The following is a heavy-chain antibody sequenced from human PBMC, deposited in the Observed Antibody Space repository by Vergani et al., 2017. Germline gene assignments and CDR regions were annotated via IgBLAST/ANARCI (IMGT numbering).Heavy chain of an antibody. V-gene: IGHV4-59*08. D-gene: IGHD2-2*01. CDR3: ARSPRSGPAANIDY. J-gene: IGHJ4*02. CDR2: IYYSGST. CDR1: GGSISSYY. Sequence: QVQLQESGPGLVKPSETLSLTCTVSGGSISSYYWSWIRQPPGKGLEWIGYIYYSGSTNYNPSLKSRVTISVDTSKNQFSLKLSSVTAADTAVCYCARSPRSGPAANIDYWGQGTLVTVSS.